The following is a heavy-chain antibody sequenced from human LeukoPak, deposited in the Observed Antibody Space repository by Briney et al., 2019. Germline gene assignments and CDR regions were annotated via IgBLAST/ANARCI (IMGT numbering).Heavy chain of an antibody. J-gene: IGHJ3*02. CDR1: DGSITNND. Sequence: SETLSLTCTVSDGSITNNDWSWVRQTPGKGLEFIGYVHYSGTTNYNPSLRSRVTISIDTSRNQFSLKLSSVTAADTAVYYCARGIAAAGAPWSLRPTSKDAFDIWGQGTMVTVSS. V-gene: IGHV4-59*12. CDR2: VHYSGTT. CDR3: ARGIAAAGAPWSLRPTSKDAFDI. D-gene: IGHD6-13*01.